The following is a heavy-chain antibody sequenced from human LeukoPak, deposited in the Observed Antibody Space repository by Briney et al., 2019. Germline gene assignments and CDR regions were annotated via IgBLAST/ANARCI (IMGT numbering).Heavy chain of an antibody. Sequence: ASVKASCKASVYTFTSYGISWVRQAPGQGLEWMGWISAYNGNTNYAQKLQGRVTMTTDTSTSTAYMELRSLRSDDTAVYYCAREQTSSDAFDIWGQGTMVTVSS. CDR2: ISAYNGNT. V-gene: IGHV1-18*01. J-gene: IGHJ3*02. CDR3: AREQTSSDAFDI. D-gene: IGHD6-6*01. CDR1: VYTFTSYG.